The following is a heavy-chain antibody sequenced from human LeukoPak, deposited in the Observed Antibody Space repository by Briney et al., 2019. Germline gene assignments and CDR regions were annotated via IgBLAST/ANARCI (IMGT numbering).Heavy chain of an antibody. CDR2: IYYSGST. V-gene: IGHV4-30-4*01. CDR3: ARARVYSSSWIHRYLGYFDL. D-gene: IGHD6-13*01. CDR1: GGSISSGDYY. Sequence: SETLSLTCTVSGGSISSGDYYWSWIRQPPGKGLEWIGYIYYSGSTYYNPSLKSRVTISVDTSKNQFSLKLSSVTAADTAVYYCARARVYSSSWIHRYLGYFDLWGRGTLVTVSS. J-gene: IGHJ2*01.